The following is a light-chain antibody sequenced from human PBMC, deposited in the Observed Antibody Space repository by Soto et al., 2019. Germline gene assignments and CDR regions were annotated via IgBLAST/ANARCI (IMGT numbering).Light chain of an antibody. CDR2: NNH. J-gene: IGLJ3*02. Sequence: QSVLTQPPSVSGAPGQSVTISCTGTSSNIGAGYDIHWYQQPPGTAPKLVIYNNHNRPSGVSHRFSGSKSGNTASLTISGLQTEDEAHYYCCSYAPTNTWLFGGGTKLTVL. CDR3: CSYAPTNTWL. V-gene: IGLV1-40*01. CDR1: SSNIGAGYD.